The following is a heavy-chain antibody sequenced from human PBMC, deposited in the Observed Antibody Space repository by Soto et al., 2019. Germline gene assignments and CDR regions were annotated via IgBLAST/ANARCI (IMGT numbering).Heavy chain of an antibody. V-gene: IGHV1-2*02. Sequence: ASVKVSCKVSGYTLTELSMHWVRQAPGKGLEWMGWINPNSGGTNYAQKFQGRVTMTRDTSISTAYMELSRLRFDDTAVYYCARATIRADYYYYGMDVWGQGTTVTVSS. J-gene: IGHJ6*02. CDR1: GYTLTELS. D-gene: IGHD5-12*01. CDR2: INPNSGGT. CDR3: ARATIRADYYYYGMDV.